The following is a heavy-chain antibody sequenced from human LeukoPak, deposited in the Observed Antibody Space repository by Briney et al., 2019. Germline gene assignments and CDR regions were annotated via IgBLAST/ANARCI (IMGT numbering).Heavy chain of an antibody. Sequence: GESLKISCKGSGYSFTSYWIGWVRQMPGKGLEWMGIIYPGDSDTRYSPSFQGQVTISADKSNSTAYLQWSSLKASDTAMYYCAGQSVERENAFDIWGQGTMVTVSS. D-gene: IGHD5/OR15-5a*01. J-gene: IGHJ3*02. CDR2: IYPGDSDT. CDR1: GYSFTSYW. CDR3: AGQSVERENAFDI. V-gene: IGHV5-51*01.